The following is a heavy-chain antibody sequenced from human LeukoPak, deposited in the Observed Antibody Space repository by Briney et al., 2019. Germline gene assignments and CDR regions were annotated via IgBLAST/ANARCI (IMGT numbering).Heavy chain of an antibody. Sequence: GTLSLTCAVSGGSILTTNWWSWVRQPPGKGLEWIGEVHLSGTSNYNPSLKSRVSMSIDKSKNQLSLKLTSVTAADTAVYYCARGSGYYYYGMDVWGQGTTVTVSS. CDR2: VHLSGTS. J-gene: IGHJ6*02. CDR1: GGSILTTNW. CDR3: ARGSGYYYYGMDV. V-gene: IGHV4-4*02.